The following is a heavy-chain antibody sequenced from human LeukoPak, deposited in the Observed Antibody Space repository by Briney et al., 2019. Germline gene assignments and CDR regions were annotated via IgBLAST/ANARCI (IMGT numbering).Heavy chain of an antibody. V-gene: IGHV4-4*09. D-gene: IGHD3-22*01. CDR1: GASVINYY. CDR2: MNTGGLT. Sequence: SETLSLTCIVSGASVINYYWSWFRQAPGKGLEWIGGMNTGGLTEYNPSLRSRVTMSIHSSKNQASLELTSVTAADTALYYCAREGYDHTGYYPDHWGQGTLVTVSS. J-gene: IGHJ4*02. CDR3: AREGYDHTGYYPDH.